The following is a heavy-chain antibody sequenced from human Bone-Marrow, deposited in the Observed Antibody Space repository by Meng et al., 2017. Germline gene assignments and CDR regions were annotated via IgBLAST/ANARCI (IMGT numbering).Heavy chain of an antibody. D-gene: IGHD6-6*01. CDR1: GFTFSNYW. Sequence: GESLKISCAASGFTFSNYWMTWVRQAPGKGLEWVANIKADGSERFYVGSVKGRFTISRDNAMNSLYLQMNSLRAEDTALYYCAMGWGSSRAFDVWGQGTLVTVSS. CDR3: AMGWGSSRAFDV. CDR2: IKADGSER. J-gene: IGHJ4*02. V-gene: IGHV3-7*01.